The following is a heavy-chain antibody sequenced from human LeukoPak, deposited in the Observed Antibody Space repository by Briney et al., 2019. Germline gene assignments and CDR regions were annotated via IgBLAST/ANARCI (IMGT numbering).Heavy chain of an antibody. V-gene: IGHV3-11*01. Sequence: GGSLRLSCAASGFTFSDYYMSWIRQAPGKGLEWVSYISSSGSTIYYADSVKGRFTISRDNAKNSLHLQMNSLRAEDTAVYYCARDYSPAYYYYYMDVWGKGTTVTVSS. CDR3: ARDYSPAYYYYYMDV. CDR2: ISSSGSTI. J-gene: IGHJ6*03. CDR1: GFTFSDYY. D-gene: IGHD6-13*01.